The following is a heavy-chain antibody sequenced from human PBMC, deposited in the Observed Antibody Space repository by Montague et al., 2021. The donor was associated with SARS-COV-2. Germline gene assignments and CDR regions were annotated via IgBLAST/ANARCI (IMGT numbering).Heavy chain of an antibody. D-gene: IGHD5-12*01. CDR2: LYTSGST. CDR3: ARDGADYSFAYYHEMDV. CDR1: GASVRTYY. V-gene: IGHV4-4*07. Sequence: SETLSLTCTVSGASVRTYYWSWIQQSVGKKLEWMGRLYTSGSTYYNPSFKSRVTMSLDTSKNLFSLNLSSMTAADTAVYYCARDGADYSFAYYHEMDVWGQGIAVTVSS. J-gene: IGHJ6*02.